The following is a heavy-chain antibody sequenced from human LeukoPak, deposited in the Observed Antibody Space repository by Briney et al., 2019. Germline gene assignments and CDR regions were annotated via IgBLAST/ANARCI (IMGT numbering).Heavy chain of an antibody. V-gene: IGHV3-23*01. D-gene: IGHD4-17*01. J-gene: IGHJ4*02. CDR2: ISGSGGST. CDR1: GFTFSSYA. Sequence: QPGGSLRLSCAASGFTFSSYAMSWVRQAPGKGLEWVSAISGSGGSTYYADSVKGRFTISRDNSKNTLYLQMNSLRAEDTAVYYCANSPYGDYTYYFDYWGQGTLVTVSS. CDR3: ANSPYGDYTYYFDY.